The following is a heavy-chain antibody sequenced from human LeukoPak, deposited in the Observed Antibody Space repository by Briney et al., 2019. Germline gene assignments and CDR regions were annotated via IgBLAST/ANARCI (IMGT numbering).Heavy chain of an antibody. CDR2: ISGSGVST. V-gene: IGHV3-23*01. Sequence: GGSLRLSCAASGFTFSSYAMSWVRQAPGKGLEWVSAISGSGVSTYYADSVKGRFTISRDNSRNTLYLQMNSLRAEDTAVYYCAKNLRSGWWYFDYWGQGTLVTVSS. CDR3: AKNLRSGWWYFDY. J-gene: IGHJ4*02. D-gene: IGHD6-19*01. CDR1: GFTFSSYA.